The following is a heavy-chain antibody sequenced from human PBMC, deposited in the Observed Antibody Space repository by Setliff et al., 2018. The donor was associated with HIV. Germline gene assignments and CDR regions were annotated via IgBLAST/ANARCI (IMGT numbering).Heavy chain of an antibody. Sequence: SETLSLTCTVSGGSLSSGYDYWTWIRQPAGKGLEWIGHIYSAVSTNYNPTLTSRVTMSVDMSKNQFSLKLRSVTAADMAVYYCVREYSGVYPDFSFYIDVWGKGTTVTVSS. CDR3: VREYSGVYPDFSFYIDV. J-gene: IGHJ6*03. CDR1: GGSLSSGYDY. D-gene: IGHD5-12*01. V-gene: IGHV4-61*09. CDR2: IYSAVST.